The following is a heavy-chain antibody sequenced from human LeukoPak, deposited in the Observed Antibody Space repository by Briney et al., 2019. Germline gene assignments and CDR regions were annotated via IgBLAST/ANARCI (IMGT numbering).Heavy chain of an antibody. CDR3: ARTNLDCKNGVCYDY. D-gene: IGHD2-8*01. V-gene: IGHV1-18*01. CDR1: DYTFTNYG. J-gene: IGHJ4*02. CDR2: ISAYNGKT. Sequence: ASVKVSCKASDYTFTNYGVSWVRQAPGQGLEWMGWISAYNGKTYYAQKFQGRVTVTTDTSTSTAFMDLRSLRSDDTAVYYCARTNLDCKNGVCYDYWGQGTPVTVSS.